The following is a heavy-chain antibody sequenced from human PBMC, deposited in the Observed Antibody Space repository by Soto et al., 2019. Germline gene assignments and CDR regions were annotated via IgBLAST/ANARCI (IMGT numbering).Heavy chain of an antibody. CDR2: IIPILGIA. V-gene: IGHV1-69*02. J-gene: IGHJ4*02. CDR3: ARSGRDSGYLIEY. Sequence: QVQLVQSGAEVKKPGSSVKVSCKASGGTFSSYTISWVRQAPGQGLEWMGRIIPILGIANYAQKFQGRVTITADKSTSTAYMELSSLRSEDTAVYYCARSGRDSGYLIEYWGQGTLVTVSS. D-gene: IGHD5-12*01. CDR1: GGTFSSYT.